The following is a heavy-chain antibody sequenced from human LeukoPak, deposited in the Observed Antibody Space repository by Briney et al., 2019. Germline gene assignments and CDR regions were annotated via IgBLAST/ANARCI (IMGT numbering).Heavy chain of an antibody. V-gene: IGHV3-23*01. CDR3: TKGDGGYYPIDN. J-gene: IGHJ4*02. Sequence: GGSLRLSCAASGFTFSKDGMSWVRQAPGKGLEWVSTVNDNGANTHYADSVKGRSTISRDNSRNTLLLEMNSLRVDDTALYYCTKGDGGYYPIDNWGQGTLVIVSS. D-gene: IGHD1-26*01. CDR1: GFTFSKDG. CDR2: VNDNGANT.